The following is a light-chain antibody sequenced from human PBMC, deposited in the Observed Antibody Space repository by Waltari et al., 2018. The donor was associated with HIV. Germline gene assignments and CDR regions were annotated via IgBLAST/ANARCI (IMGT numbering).Light chain of an antibody. CDR2: HAS. CDR3: QQYGSSPIT. Sequence: EIVLTQSPDTLSLSPGERATLSCRASQSGGVNYLAWYQQKPGQAPSLLIYHASSRATGIPDRFSGSGSATDFTLTISRLEPEDFAVYYCQQYGSSPITFGQGTRLEI. V-gene: IGKV3-20*01. J-gene: IGKJ5*01. CDR1: QSGGVNY.